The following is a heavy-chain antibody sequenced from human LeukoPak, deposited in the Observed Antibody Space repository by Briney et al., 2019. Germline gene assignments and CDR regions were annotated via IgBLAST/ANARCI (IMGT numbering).Heavy chain of an antibody. D-gene: IGHD6-13*01. J-gene: IGHJ4*02. CDR1: GFTFSRNA. CDR3: ARPLDSSNNYFDY. CDR2: ISSSSNYM. Sequence: PGGSLRLSCAASGFTFSRNAMNWVRQAPGKGLEWVSFISSSSNYMSYADPVKGRFTISRDNAKSSLYLQMYSLRAEDTAVYYCARPLDSSNNYFDYWGQGTLVTVSA. V-gene: IGHV3-21*01.